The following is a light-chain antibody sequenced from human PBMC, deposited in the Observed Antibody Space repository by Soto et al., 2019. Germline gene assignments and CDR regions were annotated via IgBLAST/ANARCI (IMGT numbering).Light chain of an antibody. CDR3: GSIPGSSTYV. CDR2: DVT. CDR1: SSDVGGFEY. V-gene: IGLV2-14*01. J-gene: IGLJ1*01. Sequence: QSGLRQPASVSGSPGQSIAISCTGTSSDVGGFEYVSWYQHQPGKAPKLIIYDVTKRPSGVSNRFSGSKSGNTASLTISGIQAEDEGDYYCGSIPGSSTYVFGPGTQ.